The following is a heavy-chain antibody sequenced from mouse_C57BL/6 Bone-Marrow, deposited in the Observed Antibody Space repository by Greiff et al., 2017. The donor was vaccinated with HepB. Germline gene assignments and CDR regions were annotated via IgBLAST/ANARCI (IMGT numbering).Heavy chain of an antibody. CDR1: GYTFTTYP. CDR2: FHPYNDDT. CDR3: ARGIWDYYYGSSYYFDY. V-gene: IGHV1-47*01. J-gene: IGHJ2*01. D-gene: IGHD1-1*01. Sequence: QVQLQQPGTELVKPGASVKMSCKASGYTFTTYPIEWMKQNHGKSLEWIGNFHPYNDDTKYNEKFKGKATLTVEKSSSTVYLELSRLTSDDSAVYYCARGIWDYYYGSSYYFDYWGQGTTLTVSS.